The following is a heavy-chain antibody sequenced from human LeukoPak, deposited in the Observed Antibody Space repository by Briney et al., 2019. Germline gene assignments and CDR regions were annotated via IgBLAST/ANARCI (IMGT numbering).Heavy chain of an antibody. CDR1: GGSFSGYY. J-gene: IGHJ3*02. D-gene: IGHD2-2*01. V-gene: IGHV4-34*01. CDR2: INHSGST. CDR3: ARTIVVVPAATRAFDI. Sequence: PSETLSLTCAVYGGSFSGYYWSWIRQPPGKGLEWIGEINHSGSTNYNPSLKSRVTTSVDTSKTQFSLKLSSVTAADTAVYYCARTIVVVPAATRAFDIWGQGTMVTVSS.